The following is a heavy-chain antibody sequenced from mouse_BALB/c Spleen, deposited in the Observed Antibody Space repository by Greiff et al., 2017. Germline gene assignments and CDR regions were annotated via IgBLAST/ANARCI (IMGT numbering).Heavy chain of an antibody. V-gene: IGHV5-9-4*01. CDR1: GFTFSSYA. CDR2: ISSGGSYT. J-gene: IGHJ1*01. CDR3: ARVSSYDWYFDV. D-gene: IGHD1-1*01. Sequence: EVHLVESGGGLVKPGGSLKLSCAASGFTFSSYAMSWVRQSPEKRLEWVAEISSGGSYTYYPDTVTGRFTISRDNAKNTLYLEMSSLRSEDTAMYYCARVSSYDWYFDVWGAGTTVTVSS.